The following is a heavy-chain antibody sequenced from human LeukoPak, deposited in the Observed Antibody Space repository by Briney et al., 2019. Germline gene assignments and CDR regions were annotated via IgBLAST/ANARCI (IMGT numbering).Heavy chain of an antibody. CDR3: GRPLTFTLIVVAFEY. J-gene: IGHJ4*02. CDR2: ISYDGSNK. Sequence: PGGSLRLSCAASGFTFSSYAMHWVRQAPGKGLEWVAVISYDGSNKYYADSVKGRFTISRDNSKNTLYLQMNSLRAEDTAVYYCGRPLTFTLIVVAFEYWGQGTLVTVSS. D-gene: IGHD3-22*01. CDR1: GFTFSSYA. V-gene: IGHV3-30*04.